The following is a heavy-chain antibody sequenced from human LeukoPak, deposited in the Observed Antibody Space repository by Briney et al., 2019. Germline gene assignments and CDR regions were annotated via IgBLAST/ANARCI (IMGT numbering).Heavy chain of an antibody. CDR1: GFTISSYW. CDR2: IKQDGSEK. CDR3: AKPPEKRYSSGWSDAFDI. D-gene: IGHD6-19*01. V-gene: IGHV3-7*01. Sequence: GGSLRLSCAASGFTISSYWMNWVRQAPGKGLEWVANIKQDGSEKKYVDSVKGRFTISRDNAKNSLYLQMNNLRVEDTAVYYCAKPPEKRYSSGWSDAFDIWGQGTMVTVSS. J-gene: IGHJ3*02.